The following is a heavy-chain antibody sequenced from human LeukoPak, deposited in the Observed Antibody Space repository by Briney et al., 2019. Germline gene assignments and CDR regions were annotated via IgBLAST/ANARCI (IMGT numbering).Heavy chain of an antibody. V-gene: IGHV4-31*03. CDR3: ARTPVVVAASDY. CDR2: IYYSGST. J-gene: IGHJ4*02. D-gene: IGHD2-15*01. CDR1: GGSISSGGYY. Sequence: SETLSLTCTVSGGSISSGGYYWSWIRQHPGKGLEWIGYIYYSGSTYYNPSLKSRVTISVDTSKNQFSLKLSSVTAADTAVYYCARTPVVVAASDYWGQGTLVTVPS.